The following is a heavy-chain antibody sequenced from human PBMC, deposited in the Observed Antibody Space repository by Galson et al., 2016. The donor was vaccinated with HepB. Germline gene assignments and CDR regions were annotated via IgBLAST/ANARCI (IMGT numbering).Heavy chain of an antibody. V-gene: IGHV1-3*01. Sequence: SVKVSCKASGYTFTSYAMHWVRQAPGQRLEWMGWITAGNGNRRYSQKFQGRVTITRDTSASTAYVELSSLRSEDTAVYYCAREEGITLGHFDYWGQGTLVTVSS. CDR1: GYTFTSYA. D-gene: IGHD3-10*01. CDR2: ITAGNGNR. CDR3: AREEGITLGHFDY. J-gene: IGHJ4*02.